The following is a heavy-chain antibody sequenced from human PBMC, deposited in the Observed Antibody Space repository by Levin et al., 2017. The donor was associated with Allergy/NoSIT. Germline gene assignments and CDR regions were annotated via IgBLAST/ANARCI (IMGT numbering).Heavy chain of an antibody. D-gene: IGHD2/OR15-2a*01. Sequence: GGSLRLSCAASGFTFSTYWMHWVRQAPGKGLVWVSRINGDGSSTAYADSVKGRFTFSRDNAKNTLFLQMNSLRAEDTAVYYCVRDGQGDFPIDYWGQGTLVTVSS. J-gene: IGHJ4*02. V-gene: IGHV3-74*01. CDR3: VRDGQGDFPIDY. CDR1: GFTFSTYW. CDR2: INGDGSST.